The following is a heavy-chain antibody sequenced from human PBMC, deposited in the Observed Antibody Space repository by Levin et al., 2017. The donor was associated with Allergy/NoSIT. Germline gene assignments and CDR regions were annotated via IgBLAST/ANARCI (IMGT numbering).Heavy chain of an antibody. CDR2: ITHSGRT. V-gene: IGHV4-59*01. J-gene: IGHJ3*01. CDR3: ARDTGGFAFDL. D-gene: IGHD1-1*01. Sequence: SETLSLTCTLSGGSISIFYRNWIRQPPGKGLEWIGYITHSGRTNYNPSLKSRLTVSLDTSKNQFSLNLSSMTAADTALYYCARDTGGFAFDLWGQGTLVTVSS. CDR1: GGSISIFY.